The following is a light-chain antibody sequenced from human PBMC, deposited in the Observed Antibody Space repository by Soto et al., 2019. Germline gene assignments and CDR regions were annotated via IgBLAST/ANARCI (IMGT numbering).Light chain of an antibody. Sequence: IVLAQSPCTLSLCPGERATLSCRAIQSVSSSYLAWYQQKPGQAPRLLIYGASSRATGIPDRFSGSGSGTDFTLTISRLEPEDFAVYYCQQYGSSVYTFGQGTRLEIK. J-gene: IGKJ5*01. CDR2: GAS. CDR1: QSVSSSY. V-gene: IGKV3-20*01. CDR3: QQYGSSVYT.